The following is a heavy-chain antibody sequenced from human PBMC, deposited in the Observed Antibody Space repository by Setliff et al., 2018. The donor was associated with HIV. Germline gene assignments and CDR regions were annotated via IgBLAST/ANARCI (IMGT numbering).Heavy chain of an antibody. V-gene: IGHV3-23*01. J-gene: IGHJ3*01. CDR3: AKPTSGYYPRPFDL. D-gene: IGHD3-22*01. Sequence: GGSLRLSCAASGFAFSTFDMNWVRQSPGKGLEWVSAVSPGGGTTYYPDSVKGRFTVSRDDSRNMLFLQMNSLGVEDTAIYYCAKPTSGYYPRPFDLWGQGTMVTVSS. CDR2: VSPGGGTT. CDR1: GFAFSTFD.